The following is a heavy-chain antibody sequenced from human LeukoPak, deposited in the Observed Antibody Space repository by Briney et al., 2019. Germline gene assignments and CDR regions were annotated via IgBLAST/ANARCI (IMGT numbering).Heavy chain of an antibody. D-gene: IGHD6-13*01. CDR3: ARSSSSWDNDY. CDR1: GYTFTDYY. J-gene: IGHJ4*02. Sequence: GASVKVSCKASGYTFTDYYMHWVRQAPGQGLEWMGWINPNSGVTKDAQKFQGRGTMTRDTSISTAYMELSGLRSGDTAVYYCARSSSSWDNDYWGQGTLVTVSS. V-gene: IGHV1-2*02. CDR2: INPNSGVT.